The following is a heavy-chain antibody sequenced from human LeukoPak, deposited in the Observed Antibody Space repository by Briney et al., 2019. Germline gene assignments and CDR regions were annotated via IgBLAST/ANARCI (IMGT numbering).Heavy chain of an antibody. J-gene: IGHJ4*02. D-gene: IGHD3-10*01. CDR3: ARGTPSGAYYFDY. CDR1: GFTFSSYS. V-gene: IGHV3-48*01. Sequence: GGSLRLSCAASGFTFSSYSMNWVRQAPGKGLEWVSYISSSSSTIYYADSVKGRFTISRHNSKNTLYLQMNSLRAEDTAVYYCARGTPSGAYYFDYWGQGTLVTVSS. CDR2: ISSSSSTI.